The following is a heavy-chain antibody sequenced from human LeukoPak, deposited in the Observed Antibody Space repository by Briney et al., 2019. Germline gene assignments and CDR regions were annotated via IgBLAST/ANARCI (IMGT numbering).Heavy chain of an antibody. Sequence: ASVKVSCKASGYTFTGYYMHWVRQAPGQGLEWMGWINPNSGGTNYAQKFQGRVTMTRDTSISTAYMELSRLRSDDTAVYYCARVTARGVPAAYYWFDPWGQGTLVTVSS. CDR3: ARVTARGVPAAYYWFDP. CDR2: INPNSGGT. V-gene: IGHV1-2*02. J-gene: IGHJ5*02. D-gene: IGHD2-2*01. CDR1: GYTFTGYY.